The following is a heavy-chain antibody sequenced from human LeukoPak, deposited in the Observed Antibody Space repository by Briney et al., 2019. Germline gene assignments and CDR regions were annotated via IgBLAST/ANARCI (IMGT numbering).Heavy chain of an antibody. CDR2: ISSSGSTI. CDR3: ARDMEDWTSTDSNWYFDL. D-gene: IGHD3/OR15-3a*01. V-gene: IGHV3-11*01. Sequence: GGSLRLSCAASGFTFSDYYMIWIRQAPGKGLEWVSYISSSGSTIYYADSVKGRFTISRDNAKNSLYLQMNSLRAEDTAVYYCARDMEDWTSTDSNWYFDLWGRGTLVTVSS. CDR1: GFTFSDYY. J-gene: IGHJ2*01.